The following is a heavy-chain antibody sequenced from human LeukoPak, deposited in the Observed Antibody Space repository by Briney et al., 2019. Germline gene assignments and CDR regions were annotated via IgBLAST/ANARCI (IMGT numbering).Heavy chain of an antibody. D-gene: IGHD1-26*01. J-gene: IGHJ4*02. CDR1: GYTFTSYY. Sequence: ASVKVSCKASGYTFTSYYMHWVRQAPGQGLEWMGIINPSGGSTSYAQKFQGRVTMTRDTSTSTVYMELSSLRSEDTAVYYCAGAALSGSYARVYYFDYWGQGTLVTVSS. V-gene: IGHV1-46*01. CDR2: INPSGGST. CDR3: AGAALSGSYARVYYFDY.